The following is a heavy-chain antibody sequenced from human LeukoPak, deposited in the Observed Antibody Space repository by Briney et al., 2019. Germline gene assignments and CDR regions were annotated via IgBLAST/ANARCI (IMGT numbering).Heavy chain of an antibody. CDR2: ISSSSSYI. Sequence: GGSLRLSCAASGFTFSSYSMNWVRQAPGKGLEWVSSISSSSSYIYYADSVKGRFTISRDNAKNSLYLQMNSLRAEDTAVYYCARDGNYCGGDCYDAFDIWGQGTMVTVSS. CDR1: GFTFSSYS. D-gene: IGHD2-21*02. J-gene: IGHJ3*02. CDR3: ARDGNYCGGDCYDAFDI. V-gene: IGHV3-21*01.